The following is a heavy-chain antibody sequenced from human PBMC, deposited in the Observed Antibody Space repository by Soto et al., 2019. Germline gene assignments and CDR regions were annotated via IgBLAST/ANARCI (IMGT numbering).Heavy chain of an antibody. Sequence: QVQLVESGGGVVQPGRSLRLSCSASGFTFSDFEMYWVRQAPGKGLDWVSFISYDGSNQYYAGSVKGRFTVSRDNSKNTLLLLMNSLRPEDTAVYFCARRTGTAPRFDYWCQGTLVTVSS. CDR3: ARRTGTAPRFDY. J-gene: IGHJ4*02. D-gene: IGHD1-7*01. CDR1: GFTFSDFE. CDR2: ISYDGSNQ. V-gene: IGHV3-30-3*01.